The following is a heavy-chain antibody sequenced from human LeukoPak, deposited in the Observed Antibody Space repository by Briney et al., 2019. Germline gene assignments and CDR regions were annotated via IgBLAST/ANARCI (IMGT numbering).Heavy chain of an antibody. V-gene: IGHV4-30-4*08. J-gene: IGHJ5*02. D-gene: IGHD3-3*01. CDR2: IYYSGST. CDR3: ARGESYYDFWSGLFDP. Sequence: PSQTLSLTCTVSGGSISSGDYYWSWIRQPPGKGLEWIGYIYYSGSTYYNPSLNSRVTISVDTSKNQFSLKLSSVTAADTAVYYCARGESYYDFWSGLFDPWGQGTLVTVSS. CDR1: GGSISSGDYY.